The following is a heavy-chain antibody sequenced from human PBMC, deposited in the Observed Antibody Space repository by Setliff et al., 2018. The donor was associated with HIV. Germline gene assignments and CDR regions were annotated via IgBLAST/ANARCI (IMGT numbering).Heavy chain of an antibody. Sequence: GGSLRLSCAASGFTFSSYSMNWVRQAPGKGLEWVSSISSSSSYIYYADSVKGRFTISRDNAKNSMFLQMNSLRAEDTAVYYCARTNNNYYYDTTDYFAGYYFDSWGQGTLVTVSS. CDR1: GFTFSSYS. J-gene: IGHJ4*02. V-gene: IGHV3-21*01. CDR3: ARTNNNYYYDTTDYFAGYYFDS. D-gene: IGHD3-22*01. CDR2: ISSSSSYI.